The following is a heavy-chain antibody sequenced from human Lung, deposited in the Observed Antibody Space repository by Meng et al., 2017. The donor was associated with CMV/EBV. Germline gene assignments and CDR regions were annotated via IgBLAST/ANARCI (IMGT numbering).Heavy chain of an antibody. CDR2: IWYVGSNT. J-gene: IGHJ3*02. D-gene: IGHD2-8*01. Sequence: GGPXRLXCAALGFXFSTYGMHWVRKAPGKGLEWVAVIWYVGSNTHYTDSVKGRFTIARDISKRTMDLQMNSLRGEDTAVYYYAKGPYCTTSSCHGGMAFDIXGRGXLVTVSS. CDR3: AKGPYCTTSSCHGGMAFDI. V-gene: IGHV3-33*06. CDR1: GFXFSTYG.